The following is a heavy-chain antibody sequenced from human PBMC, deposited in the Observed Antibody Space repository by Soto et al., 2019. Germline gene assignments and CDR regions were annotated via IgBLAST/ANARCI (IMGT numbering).Heavy chain of an antibody. CDR2: IYYSGST. D-gene: IGHD3-22*01. Sequence: SETLSLTCTVSGDSISSYYWSWIRQPPGKGLEWIGYIYYSGSTSYNPSLKSRVTISVDTSKNQFSLKLSSVTAADTAVYYCARHLGYDSSGYYRNRFDPWGQGTLVTVS. J-gene: IGHJ5*02. CDR3: ARHLGYDSSGYYRNRFDP. V-gene: IGHV4-59*08. CDR1: GDSISSYY.